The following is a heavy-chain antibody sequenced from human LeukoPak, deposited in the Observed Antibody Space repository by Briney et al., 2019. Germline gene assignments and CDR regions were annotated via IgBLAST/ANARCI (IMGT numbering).Heavy chain of an antibody. Sequence: GGSLRLSCAASGFTFSTYSMNWVRQAPGKGLEWVSYISSSSNTIYYADSVKGRFTISRDTAKNSLYLQMNSLRAEDTAVYYCARGWRYFDYWGQGTLVTVSS. CDR1: GFTFSTYS. CDR2: ISSSSNTI. J-gene: IGHJ4*02. CDR3: ARGWRYFDY. D-gene: IGHD5-24*01. V-gene: IGHV3-48*04.